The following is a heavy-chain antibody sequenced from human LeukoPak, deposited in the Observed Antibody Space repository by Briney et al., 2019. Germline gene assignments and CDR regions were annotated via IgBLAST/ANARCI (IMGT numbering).Heavy chain of an antibody. J-gene: IGHJ4*02. CDR3: ARGGAYGCLDY. D-gene: IGHD4-17*01. CDR2: INHSGST. CDR1: GFTFSSYA. V-gene: IGHV4-34*01. Sequence: GSLRLSCAASGFTFSSYAMSWVRQAPGKGLEWIGEINHSGSTNYNPSLKSRVTISVDTSKNQFSLKLSSVTAADTAVYYCARGGAYGCLDYWGQGTLVTVSS.